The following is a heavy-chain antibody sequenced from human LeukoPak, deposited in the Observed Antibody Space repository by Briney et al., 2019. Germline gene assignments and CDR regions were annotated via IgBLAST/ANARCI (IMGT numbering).Heavy chain of an antibody. CDR1: GYTFTGYY. CDR3: ARTGPYYDFWSGYHTPYYFDY. V-gene: IGHV1-2*02. Sequence: GASVKVSCKASGYTFTGYYMHWVRQAPGPGLEWMGWINPNSGGTNYAQKFQGRVTMTRDTSISTAYMELSRLRSDDTAVYYCARTGPYYDFWSGYHTPYYFDYWGQGTLVTVSS. J-gene: IGHJ4*02. CDR2: INPNSGGT. D-gene: IGHD3-3*01.